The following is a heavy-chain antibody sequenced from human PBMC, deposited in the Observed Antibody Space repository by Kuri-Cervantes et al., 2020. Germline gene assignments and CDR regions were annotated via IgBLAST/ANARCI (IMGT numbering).Heavy chain of an antibody. D-gene: IGHD3-10*01. CDR1: GGSISSGDYY. Sequence: SETLSLTCTVSGGSISSGDYYWSWIRQPPGKGLEWIGYIYYSGSTYYNPSLKCRVTMSVDRSKNQFSLKLSSVTAADRAVYYCAREGSSGSYYPNWGQGTLVTVSS. V-gene: IGHV4-30-4*01. CDR2: IYYSGST. J-gene: IGHJ4*02. CDR3: AREGSSGSYYPN.